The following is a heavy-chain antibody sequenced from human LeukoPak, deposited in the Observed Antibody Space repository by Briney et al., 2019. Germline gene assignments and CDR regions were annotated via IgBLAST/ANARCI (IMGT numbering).Heavy chain of an antibody. CDR2: ISAYNGNT. Sequence: ASVKVSCKASGYTFTGYYMHWVRQAPGQGLEWMGWISAYNGNTNYAQKLQGRVTMTTDTSTSTAYMELRSLRSDDTAVYYCARGDYLGFYFDYWGQGTLVTVSS. CDR1: GYTFTGYY. J-gene: IGHJ4*02. V-gene: IGHV1-18*04. D-gene: IGHD7-27*01. CDR3: ARGDYLGFYFDY.